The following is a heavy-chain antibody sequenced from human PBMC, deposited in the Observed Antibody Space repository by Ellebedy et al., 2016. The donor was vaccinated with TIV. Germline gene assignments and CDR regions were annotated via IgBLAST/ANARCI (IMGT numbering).Heavy chain of an antibody. Sequence: GGSLRLXXAASGFTFSSYAMHWVRQAPGKGLEWVAVISYDGSNKYYADSVKGRFTISRDNSKNTLYLQMNSLRAEDTAVYYCAREYESWGQGTLVTVSS. CDR3: AREYES. J-gene: IGHJ5*02. D-gene: IGHD3-16*01. V-gene: IGHV3-30-3*01. CDR2: ISYDGSNK. CDR1: GFTFSSYA.